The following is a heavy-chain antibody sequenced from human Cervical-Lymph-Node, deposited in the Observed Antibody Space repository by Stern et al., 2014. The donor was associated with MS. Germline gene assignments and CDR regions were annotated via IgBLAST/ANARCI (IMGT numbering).Heavy chain of an antibody. D-gene: IGHD2-15*01. CDR1: GYNFNSYG. CDR3: ARDLLGSENAFDI. Sequence: VQLVEYGDEVKKPGASVKVSCKGSGYNFNSYGISWVRQAPGQGLEWMGRISTCNGNTNYAQKLQGRVTMTTDTSTSTAYMELRSLRSDDTAVYYCARDLLGSENAFDIWGQGTMVTVSS. V-gene: IGHV1-18*01. CDR2: ISTCNGNT. J-gene: IGHJ3*02.